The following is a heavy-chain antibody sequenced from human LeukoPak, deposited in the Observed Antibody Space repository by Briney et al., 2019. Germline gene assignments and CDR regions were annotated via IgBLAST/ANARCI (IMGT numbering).Heavy chain of an antibody. CDR2: ISSNGGST. J-gene: IGHJ4*02. Sequence: PGGSLRLSCAASGFTLSVSVMHWVRQAPGKGLEYVSVISSNGGSTSYANSVKGRFTISRDNSKNTLYLQMGSLRAEDMAVYYCARDLSGGGLDYWGQGTLVTVSS. CDR1: GFTLSVSV. D-gene: IGHD3-10*01. CDR3: ARDLSGGGLDY. V-gene: IGHV3-64*01.